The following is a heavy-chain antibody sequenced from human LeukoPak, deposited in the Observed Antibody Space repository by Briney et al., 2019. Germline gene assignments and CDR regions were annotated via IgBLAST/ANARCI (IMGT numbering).Heavy chain of an antibody. CDR2: INHSGST. D-gene: IGHD4-23*01. Sequence: SETLSLTCAVYGGSFSGYYWSWIRQPPGKGLEWIGEINHSGSTNYNPSLKSRVTISVDTSKNQFSLKLSSVTAADTAVYYCAADRDDYGGKSEYWGQGTLVIVSS. V-gene: IGHV4-34*01. CDR3: AADRDDYGGKSEY. J-gene: IGHJ4*02. CDR1: GGSFSGYY.